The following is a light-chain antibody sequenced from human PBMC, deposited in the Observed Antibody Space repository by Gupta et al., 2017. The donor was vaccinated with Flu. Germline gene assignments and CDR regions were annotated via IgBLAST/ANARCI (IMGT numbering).Light chain of an antibody. V-gene: IGKV1-5*03. CDR1: QSISRY. J-gene: IGKJ1*01. CDR2: RAS. CDR3: QQYNSYSWT. Sequence: PSTLSASVGDRVTISCRASQSISRYLAWYQQKPGKAPKLLIYRASTLESGVPLRFSGSGSGTEFTLTISSLQPDDFATYYCQQYNSYSWTFGQGTKVEIK.